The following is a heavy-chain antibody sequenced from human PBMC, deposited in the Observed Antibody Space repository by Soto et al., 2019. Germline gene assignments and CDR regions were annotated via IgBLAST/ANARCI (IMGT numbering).Heavy chain of an antibody. V-gene: IGHV3-21*04. CDR2: ISSGSHFI. J-gene: IGHJ4*02. CDR3: ARDQSQGQMLLPYFDY. Sequence: VQLVESGGGLVKPGGSLRLSCAASGFNFPGYIMNWVRQAPGKGLEWVASISSGSHFIYYADSVRGRFTISRDNARDSLLLQMNSLRAGDTGVYFCARDQSQGQMLLPYFDYWGQGTLVTVSS. D-gene: IGHD3-10*02. CDR1: GFNFPGYI.